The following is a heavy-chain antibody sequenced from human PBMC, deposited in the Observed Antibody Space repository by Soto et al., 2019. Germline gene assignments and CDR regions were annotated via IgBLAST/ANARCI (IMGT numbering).Heavy chain of an antibody. D-gene: IGHD6-19*01. Sequence: SEPLSLTCSVSGYSISIGYYWGWILHPPGKGLEWIGSIYHSGSTYYNPSLKSRVTISVDTSKNQFSLKLSSVTAADTAVYYCARSGYSSGWYFDYWGQGNLVTVSS. CDR2: IYHSGST. CDR3: ARSGYSSGWYFDY. CDR1: GYSISIGYY. V-gene: IGHV4-38-2*01. J-gene: IGHJ4*02.